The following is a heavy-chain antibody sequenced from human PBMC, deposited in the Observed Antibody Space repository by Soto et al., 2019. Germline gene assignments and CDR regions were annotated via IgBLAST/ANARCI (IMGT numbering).Heavy chain of an antibody. CDR2: IYYSGVT. J-gene: IGHJ5*02. V-gene: IGHV4-31*03. CDR1: GDPITSGGFY. CDR3: ARDLRGRRSGRFDP. D-gene: IGHD3-10*01. Sequence: QVQLQESGPGLVKPSETLSLTCTLSGDPITSGGFYWTWIRQHPAKGLEWIGYIYYSGVTYYNPSLKSGATLSVATSNNQLSLNLSSVSPAATAMYYCARDLRGRRSGRFDPWGQGTLVTVSS.